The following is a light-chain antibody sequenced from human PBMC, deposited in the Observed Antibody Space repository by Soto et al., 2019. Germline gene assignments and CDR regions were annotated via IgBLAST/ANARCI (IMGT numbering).Light chain of an antibody. CDR2: AAS. CDR3: QQLNSYPPLFT. V-gene: IGKV1-9*01. CDR1: QGISSY. J-gene: IGKJ3*01. Sequence: IQLTQSPSSLSASVGDRVTITCRASQGISSYLAWYQQKPGKAPKLLIYAASTLQSGVPSRFSGRGSGTDFTLTISSLQPEDFATYYCQQLNSYPPLFTFGPGTKVDIK.